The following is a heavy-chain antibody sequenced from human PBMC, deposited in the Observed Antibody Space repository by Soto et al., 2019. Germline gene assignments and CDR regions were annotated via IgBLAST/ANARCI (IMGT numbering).Heavy chain of an antibody. CDR2: INHSGST. Sequence: SETLSLTCAVYGGSFSGYYWSWIRQPPGKGLEWIGEINHSGSTNYNPSLKSRVTISVDTSKNQFSLKLSSVTAADTAVYYCARGLPRIAAASNHDYWGQGTLVTVSS. CDR3: ARGLPRIAAASNHDY. D-gene: IGHD6-13*01. CDR1: GGSFSGYY. V-gene: IGHV4-34*01. J-gene: IGHJ4*02.